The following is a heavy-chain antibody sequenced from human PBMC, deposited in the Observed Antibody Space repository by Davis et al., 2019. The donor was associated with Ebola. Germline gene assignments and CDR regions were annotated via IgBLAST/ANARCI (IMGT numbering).Heavy chain of an antibody. D-gene: IGHD2-2*01. Sequence: SETLSLTCTVSGGSISSGGYYWSWIRQHPGKGLEWIGYIYYSGSTYYNPSLKSRVTISVDTSKNQFSLKLSSVTAADTAVYYCARGPKGTEYQLLFSSWFDPWGQGTLVTVSS. CDR1: GGSISSGGYY. CDR2: IYYSGST. J-gene: IGHJ5*02. CDR3: ARGPKGTEYQLLFSSWFDP. V-gene: IGHV4-31*03.